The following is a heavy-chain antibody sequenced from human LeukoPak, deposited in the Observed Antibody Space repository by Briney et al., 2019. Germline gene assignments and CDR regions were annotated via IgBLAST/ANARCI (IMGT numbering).Heavy chain of an antibody. D-gene: IGHD5-24*01. J-gene: IGHJ4*02. Sequence: GGSLRLSCAASGFTFSSHAMHWVRQAPGKGLEWVAFISYDGSIKYYADSVKGRFTISRDNSKNTLYLQMNSLRAEDTAVYYCARAHALSPPNRRLQSSFDYWGQGTLVTVSS. CDR2: ISYDGSIK. CDR1: GFTFSSHA. CDR3: ARAHALSPPNRRLQSSFDY. V-gene: IGHV3-30-3*01.